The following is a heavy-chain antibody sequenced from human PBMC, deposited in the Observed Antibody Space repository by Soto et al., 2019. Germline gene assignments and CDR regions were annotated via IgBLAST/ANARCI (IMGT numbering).Heavy chain of an antibody. J-gene: IGHJ6*02. CDR2: IYYSGST. V-gene: IGHV4-31*03. D-gene: IGHD6-19*01. CDR1: GGSISSGGDY. CDR3: ARGIEGWYQGRYYYGMDV. Sequence: SETLCLTSTVSGGSISSGGDYWSWIRQHPGKGLEWIGYIYYSGSTYYNPSLKSRVTISVDTSKNQFSLKLSSVTAADTAVYYCARGIEGWYQGRYYYGMDVWGQGTTVTVSS.